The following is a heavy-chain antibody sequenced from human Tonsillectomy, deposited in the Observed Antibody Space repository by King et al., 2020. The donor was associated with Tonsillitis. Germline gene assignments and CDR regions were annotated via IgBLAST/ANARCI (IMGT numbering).Heavy chain of an antibody. CDR1: GFTFSSYW. CDR2: IKQDGSEK. J-gene: IGHJ5*02. Sequence: VQLVESGGGLVQPGGSLRLSCAASGFTFSSYWMSWVRQAPGKGLEWVANIKQDGSEKYYVDSVKGRFTISRDNAKNSLYLQMNSLRAEDTAVYYCARVRLVRVLFGVVNTRWCDPWGQGTLVTVAS. D-gene: IGHD3-3*01. V-gene: IGHV3-7*03. CDR3: ARVRLVRVLFGVVNTRWCDP.